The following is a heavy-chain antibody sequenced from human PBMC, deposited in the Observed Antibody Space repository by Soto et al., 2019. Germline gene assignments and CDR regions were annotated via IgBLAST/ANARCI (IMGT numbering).Heavy chain of an antibody. V-gene: IGHV1-3*05. CDR2: INAGNGNT. CDR3: ARAVAVPADFDY. D-gene: IGHD6-19*01. CDR1: GYTFTGYA. J-gene: IGHJ4*02. Sequence: QVQLVQCGAEEKKPGASVKVSCKASGYTFTGYAMHWVRQAPGQRLEWMGWINAGNGNTKYSQKFQGRVTITRDTSASTAYMDLSSLRTEDTAVYYCARAVAVPADFDYWGQGTLVTVSS.